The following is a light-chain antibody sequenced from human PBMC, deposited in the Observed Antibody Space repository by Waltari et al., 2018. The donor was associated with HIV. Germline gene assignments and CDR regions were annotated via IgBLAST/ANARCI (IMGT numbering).Light chain of an antibody. CDR3: QHYGRSPPYT. CDR1: QSITNTY. J-gene: IGKJ2*01. CDR2: AAS. V-gene: IGKV3-20*01. Sequence: EVVLTQSPGTLTSSPGETIILSCRASQSITNTYLAWYQQRPGQTPKLLSYAASRRAAGIPERFSGSGSETDFTLTISRLEPDDFAVYYCQHYGRSPPYTFGQGTKLE.